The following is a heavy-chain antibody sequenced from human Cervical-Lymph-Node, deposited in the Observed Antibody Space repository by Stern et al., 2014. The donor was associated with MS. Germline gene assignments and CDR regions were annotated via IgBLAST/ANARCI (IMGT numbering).Heavy chain of an antibody. D-gene: IGHD2-21*01. CDR3: VRAREGYYFDY. V-gene: IGHV2-70*01. J-gene: IGHJ4*02. CDR1: GFSFSTTGMC. Sequence: QVTLKESGPALVKPTQTLTLTCTFSGFSFSTTGMCLSWIRQPPGKALEWLALLDWDGDKYYSTALKTRLTISKDTSKNQVVLTMTNMAPLDTATYFCVRAREGYYFDYWGQGIPVTVSS. CDR2: LDWDGDK.